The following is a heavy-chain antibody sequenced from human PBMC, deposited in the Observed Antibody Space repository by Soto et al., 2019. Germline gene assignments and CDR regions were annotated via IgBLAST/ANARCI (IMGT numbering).Heavy chain of an antibody. V-gene: IGHV3-23*01. Sequence: GGSLRLSCAASGFTFSSYAMSWVRQAPGKGLEWVSAISGSGGSTYYADSVKGRFTISRDNSKNTLYLQMNSLRAEDTAVYYCAKDIDPGIAVAGDAFDIWGQGTMVTVSS. CDR2: ISGSGGST. CDR1: GFTFSSYA. J-gene: IGHJ3*02. CDR3: AKDIDPGIAVAGDAFDI. D-gene: IGHD6-19*01.